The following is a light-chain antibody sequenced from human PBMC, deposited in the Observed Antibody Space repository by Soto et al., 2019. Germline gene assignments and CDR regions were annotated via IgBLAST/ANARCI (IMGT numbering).Light chain of an antibody. V-gene: IGKV3D-11*01. CDR2: DAS. CDR3: QQRSNWPT. Sequence: EIVLTQSPDILAFSPGGRSTLSCSASQGFATRLAWYQHKPGRAPRLLIYDASNRATGIPARFSGSGSGTDFTLTINSLEPEDFAVYYCQQRSNWPTFGGGTKVDIK. CDR1: QGFATR. J-gene: IGKJ4*01.